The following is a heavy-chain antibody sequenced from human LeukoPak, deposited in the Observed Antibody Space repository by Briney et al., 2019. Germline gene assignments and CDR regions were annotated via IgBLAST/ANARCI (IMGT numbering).Heavy chain of an antibody. CDR2: INPSGGST. CDR3: ARVHSRSFDY. D-gene: IGHD6-6*01. CDR1: GFTFSSYA. V-gene: IGHV1-46*01. J-gene: IGHJ4*02. Sequence: GRSLRLSCAASGFTFSSYAMHWVRQAPGQGLEWMGIINPSGGSTSYAQKFQGRVTMTRDTSTSTVYMELSSLRSEDTAVYYCARVHSRSFDYWGQGTLVTVSS.